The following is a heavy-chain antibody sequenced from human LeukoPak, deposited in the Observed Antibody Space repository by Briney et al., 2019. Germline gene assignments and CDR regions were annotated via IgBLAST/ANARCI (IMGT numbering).Heavy chain of an antibody. V-gene: IGHV3-30*18. CDR3: TKDRRVTTYFVY. CDR1: GFTLSIYD. Sequence: SQRLFCGAWGFTLSIYDMQGVRQAPGKGLEGVAVISYGGSNKYYADSVKGRFTISRDNSKNTLYLQMNSLRAEHTAVYYCTKDRRVTTYFVYWGQGTLVTVSS. D-gene: IGHD4-17*01. J-gene: IGHJ4*02. CDR2: ISYGGSNK.